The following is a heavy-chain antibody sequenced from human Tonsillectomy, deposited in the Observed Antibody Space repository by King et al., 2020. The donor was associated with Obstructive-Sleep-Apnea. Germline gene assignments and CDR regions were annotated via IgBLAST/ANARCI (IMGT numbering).Heavy chain of an antibody. CDR2: ISSNGGST. Sequence: VQLVESGGGLVQPGGSLRLSCSASGFTFSSYAMHWVRQAPGKGLEYVSAISSNGGSTYYADSVKGRFTTSRDNSKNTLYLQMSSLRAEDTAVYYCVKDGTVYGDYDFDYWGQGTLVTVSS. J-gene: IGHJ4*02. CDR1: GFTFSSYA. CDR3: VKDGTVYGDYDFDY. V-gene: IGHV3-64D*06. D-gene: IGHD4-17*01.